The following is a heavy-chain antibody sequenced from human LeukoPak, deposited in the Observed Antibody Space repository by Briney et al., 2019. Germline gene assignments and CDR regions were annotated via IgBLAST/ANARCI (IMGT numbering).Heavy chain of an antibody. Sequence: SETLSLTCIVSGGSISGYYWSWIRQPAGKGPEWIGHMDTSGHTNYNSSLMSRVTMSVDTSKNQFSLRLTSVTAADTAVYYCARHWSHSVAQFGRSYWFDPWGQGTLVTVSS. CDR2: MDTSGHT. D-gene: IGHD2-15*01. CDR3: ARHWSHSVAQFGRSYWFDP. J-gene: IGHJ5*02. CDR1: GGSISGYY. V-gene: IGHV4-4*07.